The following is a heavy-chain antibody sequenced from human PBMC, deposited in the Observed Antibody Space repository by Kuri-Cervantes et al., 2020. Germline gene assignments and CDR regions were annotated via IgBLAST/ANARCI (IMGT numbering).Heavy chain of an antibody. CDR1: GASINSDDYY. J-gene: IGHJ4*02. CDR3: ARGSIPGSGYYTEYYFDY. D-gene: IGHD3-3*01. V-gene: IGHV4-31*03. CDR2: IYYSGST. Sequence: LRLSCTVSGASINSDDYYWSWIRQHPGKGLEWIGYIYYSGSTYYNPSLKSRVTISVDTSKNQFSLKLSSVTAADTAVYYCARGSIPGSGYYTEYYFDYWGQGTLVTVSS.